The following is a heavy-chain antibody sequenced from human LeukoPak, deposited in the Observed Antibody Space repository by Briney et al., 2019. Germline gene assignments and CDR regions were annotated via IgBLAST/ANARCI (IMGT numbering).Heavy chain of an antibody. V-gene: IGHV3-21*01. Sequence: GGSLRLSCAASGFTFSSYWMHWVRQAPGKGLEWVSSISSSSYIYYADSVKGRFTISRDNSKNSLYLQMNSLRAEDTAVYYCARENIFATVTFPPMDVWGKGTTVTVSS. J-gene: IGHJ6*03. CDR3: ARENIFATVTFPPMDV. CDR2: ISSSSYI. CDR1: GFTFSSYW. D-gene: IGHD4-17*01.